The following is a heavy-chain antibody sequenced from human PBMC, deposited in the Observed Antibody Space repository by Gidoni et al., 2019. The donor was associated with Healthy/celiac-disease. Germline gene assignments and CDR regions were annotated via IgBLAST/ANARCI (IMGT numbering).Heavy chain of an antibody. Sequence: QVQLVQSGAEVKKPGASVMVSCKASGYTFTSYAINWVRQATGQGLEWMGWMNPNSGNTGYAQKFQGRVTMTRNTSISTAYMELSSLRSEDTAVYYCARGVYYYDSSGYHSAEYFQHWGQGTLVTVSS. CDR3: ARGVYYYDSSGYHSAEYFQH. J-gene: IGHJ1*01. CDR1: GYTFTSYA. V-gene: IGHV1-8*01. CDR2: MNPNSGNT. D-gene: IGHD3-22*01.